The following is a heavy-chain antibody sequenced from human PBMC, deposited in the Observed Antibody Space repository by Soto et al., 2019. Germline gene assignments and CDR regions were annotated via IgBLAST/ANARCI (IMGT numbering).Heavy chain of an antibody. V-gene: IGHV1-69*13. D-gene: IGHD3-22*01. J-gene: IGHJ3*02. CDR2: IIPIFGTA. Sequence: SVKVSCKASGGTFSSYAISWVRQAPGQGLEWMGGIIPIFGTANYAQKNQGRVTITADESTSTAYMELSSLRSEDTAVYYCSRVLSRITMIVVVPDAFDIWGQGTMVTVSS. CDR1: GGTFSSYA. CDR3: SRVLSRITMIVVVPDAFDI.